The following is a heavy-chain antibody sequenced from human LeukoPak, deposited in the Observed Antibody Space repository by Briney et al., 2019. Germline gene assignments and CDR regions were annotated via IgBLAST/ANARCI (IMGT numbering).Heavy chain of an antibody. D-gene: IGHD3-3*01. Sequence: PGGSLRLSCAASGFTFSSYWMSWVRQAPGKGLEWVAFISYDGSKRSYADSVKGRFTISRDDSKKTLYLQMNSLRAQDTAVYYCARDGASIFGVVLASDIWGQGTMVTVSS. CDR1: GFTFSSYW. CDR2: ISYDGSKR. V-gene: IGHV3-30*03. J-gene: IGHJ3*02. CDR3: ARDGASIFGVVLASDI.